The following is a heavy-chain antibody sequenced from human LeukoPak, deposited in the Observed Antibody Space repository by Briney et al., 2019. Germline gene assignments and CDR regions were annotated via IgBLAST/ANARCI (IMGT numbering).Heavy chain of an antibody. CDR3: GSTTVTTDYYFDC. V-gene: IGHV3-30-3*01. Sequence: PGGSLRLSCAASAFTFSSYTMHWVRQAPGKGLEWVAVISYDGSNKYYADSVKGRFTISRDNSKNTLYLQMNSLRAEDTAVYYCGSTTVTTDYYFDCWGQGTLVTVSS. D-gene: IGHD4-17*01. CDR1: AFTFSSYT. J-gene: IGHJ4*02. CDR2: ISYDGSNK.